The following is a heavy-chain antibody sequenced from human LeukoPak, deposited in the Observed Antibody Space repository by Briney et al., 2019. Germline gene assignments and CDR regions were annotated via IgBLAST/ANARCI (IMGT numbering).Heavy chain of an antibody. CDR2: ISAYNGNT. CDR1: GYIFTTYS. V-gene: IGHV1-18*04. J-gene: IGHJ4*02. D-gene: IGHD1-26*01. Sequence: PGASVKVSCKSSGYIFTTYSITWVRQAPGQRLEWMGWISAYNGNTKYARNLQGRVSMITDTSTSTAYVELRSLRSDDTAVYYCARVGGYQSIDYWGQGTLVTVSS. CDR3: ARVGGYQSIDY.